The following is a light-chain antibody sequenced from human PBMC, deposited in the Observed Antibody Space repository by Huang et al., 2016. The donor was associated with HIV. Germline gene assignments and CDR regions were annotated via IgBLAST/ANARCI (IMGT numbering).Light chain of an antibody. CDR2: GSS. CDR3: QQYGSSPYT. V-gene: IGKV3-20*01. CDR1: QSVSNRN. Sequence: EIVLTQSPGTLSLSPGERASLSCRASQSVSNRNLAWYQQRPGQHPSLLIYGSSRRATGIPDRFSGSGSGTDVTLTVSRLEPEDFAVYYCQQYGSSPYTFGQGTKLEIK. J-gene: IGKJ2*01.